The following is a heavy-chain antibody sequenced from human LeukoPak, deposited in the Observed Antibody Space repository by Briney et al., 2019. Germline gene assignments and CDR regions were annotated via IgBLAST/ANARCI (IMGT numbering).Heavy chain of an antibody. Sequence: SETLSLTCTVSGGSISSSTYYWGWIRQPPGKGLEWIGSIYYSGSTYYNPSLKSRVTISVDTSKNQFSLKLSSVTAADTAVYYCARDRIQLTTPIYYYCMDVWGKGTTVTVSS. J-gene: IGHJ6*03. CDR3: ARDRIQLTTPIYYYCMDV. CDR2: IYYSGST. CDR1: GGSISSSTYY. D-gene: IGHD5-18*01. V-gene: IGHV4-39*07.